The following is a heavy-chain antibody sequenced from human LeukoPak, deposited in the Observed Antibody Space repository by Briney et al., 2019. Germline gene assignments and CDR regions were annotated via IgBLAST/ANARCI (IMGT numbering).Heavy chain of an antibody. V-gene: IGHV3-23*01. D-gene: IGHD4-17*01. CDR3: AKLMYDYGDLRNWFDP. CDR2: ISGSGGST. CDR1: GFTFSSYA. Sequence: GGSLRLSCAASGFTFSSYAMSWVRQAPGKGLEWVSAISGSGGSTYYADSVKGRFTISRDNSKNTLYLQMNSLRAEDTAVYYFAKLMYDYGDLRNWFDPWGQGTLVTVSS. J-gene: IGHJ5*02.